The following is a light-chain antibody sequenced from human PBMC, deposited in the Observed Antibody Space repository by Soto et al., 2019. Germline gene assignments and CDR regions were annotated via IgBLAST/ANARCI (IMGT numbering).Light chain of an antibody. CDR3: QQYGSSVT. J-gene: IGKJ4*01. V-gene: IGKV3-20*01. Sequence: EIVLTQSPGTLSLSPGERATLSCRASQSVSSSYLAWYQQIPGQAPRLLIYDASRRAPAIPNRFSGRGSGTDFTLTISRLEPEDFAVYYCQQYGSSVTFGEGTKVEIK. CDR1: QSVSSSY. CDR2: DAS.